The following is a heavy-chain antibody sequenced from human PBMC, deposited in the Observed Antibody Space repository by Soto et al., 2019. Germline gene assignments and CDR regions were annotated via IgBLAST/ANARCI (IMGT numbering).Heavy chain of an antibody. V-gene: IGHV3-30*18. CDR3: AKDPGWVVVVPAAMVYYYYGMDV. Sequence: GGSLRLSCAASGFTFSSYGMHWVRQAPGKGLEWVAVISYDGSNKYYADSVKGRFTISRDNSKNTLYLQMNSLRAEDTAVYYCAKDPGWVVVVPAAMVYYYYGMDVWGQGTTVTVSS. J-gene: IGHJ6*02. CDR1: GFTFSSYG. CDR2: ISYDGSNK. D-gene: IGHD2-2*01.